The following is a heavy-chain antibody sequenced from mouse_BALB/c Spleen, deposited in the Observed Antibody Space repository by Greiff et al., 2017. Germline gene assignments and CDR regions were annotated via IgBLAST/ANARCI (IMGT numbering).Heavy chain of an antibody. CDR2: ISYDGSN. D-gene: IGHD1-1*01. J-gene: IGHJ4*01. Sequence: EVQLQESGPGLVKPSQSLSLTCSVTGYSITSGYYWNWIRQFPGNKLEWMGYISYDGSNNYNPSLKNRISITRDTSKNQFFLKLHSVTTEDTATYYCARGDYYYYAMDYWGQGTSVTVSS. CDR1: GYSITSGYY. CDR3: ARGDYYYYAMDY. V-gene: IGHV3-6*02.